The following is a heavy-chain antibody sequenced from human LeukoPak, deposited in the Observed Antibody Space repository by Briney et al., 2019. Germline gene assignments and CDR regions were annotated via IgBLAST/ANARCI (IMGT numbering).Heavy chain of an antibody. CDR2: IYHSGTT. Sequence: SETLSLTCTVSGYSISSGFYWGWIRQPPGKGLEWIGNIYHSGTTYYKPSLNSRVTISLDTSKNQFSLNLTSVTAADTAVYYCARGLDQPLLYPYPWGQGTLVAVSS. J-gene: IGHJ5*02. V-gene: IGHV4-38-2*02. CDR3: ARGLDQPLLYPYP. D-gene: IGHD3-16*02. CDR1: GYSISSGFY.